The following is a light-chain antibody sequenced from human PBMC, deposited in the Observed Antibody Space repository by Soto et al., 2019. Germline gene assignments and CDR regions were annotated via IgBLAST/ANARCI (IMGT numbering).Light chain of an antibody. CDR2: GAS. J-gene: IGKJ4*01. CDR1: ESVTSS. V-gene: IGKV3-15*01. CDR3: HQVNSYPLT. Sequence: EIVMTQSPATLSVSPGDRATLSCRASESVTSSLAWYQQKPGQPPRLLIYGASTRATGTPARFSGSGSGTEFTLTISSLQPEDFATYYCHQVNSYPLTFGGGTKVDIK.